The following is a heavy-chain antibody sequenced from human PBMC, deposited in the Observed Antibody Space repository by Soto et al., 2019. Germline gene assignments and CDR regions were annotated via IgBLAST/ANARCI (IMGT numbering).Heavy chain of an antibody. V-gene: IGHV4-39*01. Sequence: NPSETLSLTCTVSCGSINSRSYYWGWIRQPPGKGLDWIGNIYYSGTTYYPSLKSRVTISVDTSKNQFSLKLSSVTAADTAVYFCARAPIPPAPPYTYFDYWGRGILVTVSS. J-gene: IGHJ4*02. CDR1: CGSINSRSYY. CDR3: ARAPIPPAPPYTYFDY. CDR2: IYYSGTT. D-gene: IGHD2-2*01.